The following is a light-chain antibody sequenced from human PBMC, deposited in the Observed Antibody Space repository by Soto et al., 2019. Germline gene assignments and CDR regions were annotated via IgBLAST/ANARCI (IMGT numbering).Light chain of an antibody. V-gene: IGLV7-46*01. CDR2: NTS. CDR3: LLSYSGARV. J-gene: IGLJ3*02. CDR1: TGTVTSGHY. Sequence: QAVVTQEPSLTVSPGGTVTLTCGSSTGTVTSGHYPYWFHQKPGQAPRTLVYNTSDKHSWTPAQFSGSLLGGKAALTLSGAQPEDEADFYCLLSYSGARVFGGGTKVTVL.